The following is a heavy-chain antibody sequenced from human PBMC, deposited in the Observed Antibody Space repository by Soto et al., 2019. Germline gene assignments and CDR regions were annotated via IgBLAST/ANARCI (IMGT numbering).Heavy chain of an antibody. CDR2: ISSSGSTI. D-gene: IGHD6-13*01. Sequence: GGSLRLSCAASGFTFSDYYMSWIRQAPGKGLEWVSYISSSGSTIYYADSVKGRFTISRDNAKNSLYLQMNSLRAEDTAVYYCARDRSSWYSGSYYFDYWGQGTLVTVSS. CDR1: GFTFSDYY. J-gene: IGHJ4*02. V-gene: IGHV3-11*01. CDR3: ARDRSSWYSGSYYFDY.